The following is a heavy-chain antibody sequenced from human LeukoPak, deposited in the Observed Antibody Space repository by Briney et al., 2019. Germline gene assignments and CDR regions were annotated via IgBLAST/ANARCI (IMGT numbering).Heavy chain of an antibody. CDR3: ARLPVRGGNYFDY. D-gene: IGHD3-10*01. CDR1: GGSISSTSYY. CDR2: IYYSGST. J-gene: IGHJ4*02. V-gene: IGHV4-39*01. Sequence: SETLSLTCTVSGGSISSTSYYWGWIRQPPGEGLEWIGTIYYSGSTYYNPSLKSRVTISVDTSKNQFSLKLSSVTAADTAASYCARLPVRGGNYFDYWGQGTLVTVSS.